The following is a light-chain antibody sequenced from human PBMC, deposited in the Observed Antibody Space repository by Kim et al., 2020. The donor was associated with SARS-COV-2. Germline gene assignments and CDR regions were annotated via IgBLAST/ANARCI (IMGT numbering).Light chain of an antibody. V-gene: IGKV3-15*01. CDR1: QSVSSI. J-gene: IGKJ1*01. CDR3: QKYNNGPRT. CDR2: GAS. Sequence: PGERGTISGRARQSVSSIVAWYQKKPGQGPRLLIYGASDREDGIPSRFSGSGSGTEFTFTISSLQPEDFAGDYCQKYNNGPRTFGQGTKVDIK.